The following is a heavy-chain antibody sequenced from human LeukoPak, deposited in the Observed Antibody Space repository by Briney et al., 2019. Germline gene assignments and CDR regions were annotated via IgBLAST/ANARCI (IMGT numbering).Heavy chain of an antibody. Sequence: SETLSLTCTVSGGSISSYYWSWIRQPPGKGLEWIGYIYYSGSTNYNPSLKSRVTISVDTSKNQFSLKLSSVTAADTAVHYCARGNKDYYYGSGSYRFDYWGQGTLVTVSS. D-gene: IGHD3-10*01. CDR1: GGSISSYY. V-gene: IGHV4-59*01. CDR3: ARGNKDYYYGSGSYRFDY. CDR2: IYYSGST. J-gene: IGHJ4*02.